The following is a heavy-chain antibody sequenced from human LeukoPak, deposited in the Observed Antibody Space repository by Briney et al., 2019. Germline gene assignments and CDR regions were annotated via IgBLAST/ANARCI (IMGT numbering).Heavy chain of an antibody. D-gene: IGHD5-12*01. V-gene: IGHV3-23*01. CDR1: GFTFSIYA. J-gene: IGHJ4*02. Sequence: GGSLRLSCAASGFTFSIYAMSWGRQAPGKGLEWVSAISVSGGSTYYADSVKGRFTISRDNSKNTLYLQMNSLRAEDTAVYYCARGPSGYHNTGGQGTLVTVSS. CDR3: ARGPSGYHNT. CDR2: ISVSGGST.